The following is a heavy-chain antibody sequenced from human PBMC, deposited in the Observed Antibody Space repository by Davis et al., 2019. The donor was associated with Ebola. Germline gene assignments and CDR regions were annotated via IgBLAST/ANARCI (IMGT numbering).Heavy chain of an antibody. V-gene: IGHV4-34*01. J-gene: IGHJ6*02. Sequence: MPSETLSLTCAVYGGSFSGYYWSWIRQPPGKGLEWIGEIHHSGSTNYNPSLKSRVTISVDTSKNQFSLKLSSVTAADTAVYYCARAEPKRYRGYYGMDVWGQGTTVTVSS. CDR3: ARAEPKRYRGYYGMDV. CDR1: GGSFSGYY. CDR2: IHHSGST. D-gene: IGHD5-18*01.